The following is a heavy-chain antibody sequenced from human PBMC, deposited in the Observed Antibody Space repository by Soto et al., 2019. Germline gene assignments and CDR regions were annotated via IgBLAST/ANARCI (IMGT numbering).Heavy chain of an antibody. V-gene: IGHV3-30-3*01. CDR1: GFTFSSYA. D-gene: IGHD3-16*01. CDR2: ISYDGSNK. Sequence: GGSLRLSCAASGFTFSSYAMHWVRQAPGKGLEWVAVISYDGSNKYYADSVKGRFTISRDNSKNTLYLQMNSRRAEDTAVYYCARDRLGPPTAFFDYWGQGTLVTVSS. J-gene: IGHJ4*02. CDR3: ARDRLGPPTAFFDY.